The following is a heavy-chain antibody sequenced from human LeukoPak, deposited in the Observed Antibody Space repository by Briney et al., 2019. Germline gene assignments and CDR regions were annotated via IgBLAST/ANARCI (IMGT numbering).Heavy chain of an antibody. J-gene: IGHJ4*02. CDR2: ISGSGGST. D-gene: IGHD1-7*01. Sequence: GGSLRLSCAASGFTFSSYAMSWVRQAPGKGLEWVSAISGSGGSTYYADSVKGRFTISRDNSKNTLYLQMNSLRAEDTAVYYCAKSGGSWNYVGYPFDYWGQGTLVTVSS. CDR3: AKSGGSWNYVGYPFDY. V-gene: IGHV3-23*01. CDR1: GFTFSSYA.